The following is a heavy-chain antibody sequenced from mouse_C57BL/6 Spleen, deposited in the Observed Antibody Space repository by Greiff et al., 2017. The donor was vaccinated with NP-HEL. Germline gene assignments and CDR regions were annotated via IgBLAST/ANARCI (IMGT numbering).Heavy chain of an antibody. V-gene: IGHV1-80*01. CDR2: IYPGDGDT. CDR3: ARAQGDYYAIDY. Sequence: VQLQQSGAELVKPGASVKISCKASGYAFSSYWMNWVKQRPGKGLEWIGQIYPGDGDTNYNGKFKGKATLTADKSSSTAYMQRSSLTSEDSAVYFGARAQGDYYAIDYWGQGTSVTVSS. J-gene: IGHJ4*01. CDR1: GYAFSSYW.